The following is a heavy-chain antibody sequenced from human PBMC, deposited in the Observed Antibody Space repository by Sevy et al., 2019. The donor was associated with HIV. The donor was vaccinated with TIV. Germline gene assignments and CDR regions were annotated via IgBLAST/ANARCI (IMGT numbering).Heavy chain of an antibody. V-gene: IGHV3-7*01. J-gene: IGHJ4*02. CDR2: IRGDGIDK. CDR3: VHETFVRFES. D-gene: IGHD3-16*01. CDR1: GFTFSTTW. Sequence: GGSLRLSCAASGFTFSTTWMNWVRQAPGKGLEWVANIRGDGIDKHYVDSVEGRFTISRDNAKNFLFLQMNSLRVEDTAVYYCVHETFVRFESWGQGTLVTVSS.